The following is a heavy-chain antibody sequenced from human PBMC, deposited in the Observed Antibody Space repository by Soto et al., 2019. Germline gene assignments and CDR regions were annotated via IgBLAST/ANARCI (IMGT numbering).Heavy chain of an antibody. CDR2: IYSGGST. J-gene: IGHJ4*02. CDR3: ARETPGYPLYY. CDR1: GFTVSSNY. V-gene: IGHV3-53*02. Sequence: EVQLVETGGGLIQPGGSLRLSCAASGFTVSSNYMSWVRQAPGKGLEWVSVIYSGGSTYYADSVKGRFTISRDNYKNTLYLQMNSLRAEDTAVYYCARETPGYPLYYWGQGTLVTVSS. D-gene: IGHD6-13*01.